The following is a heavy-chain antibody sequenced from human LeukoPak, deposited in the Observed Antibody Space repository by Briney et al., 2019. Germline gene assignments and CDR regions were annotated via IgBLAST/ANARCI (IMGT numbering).Heavy chain of an antibody. CDR2: ITDNGGST. V-gene: IGHV3-23*01. D-gene: IGHD6-19*01. Sequence: GGSLRLSCAASGFTFSSYAMNWVRQAPGKGLGWVSGITDNGGSTYYADSVKGRFTISRDNSKNTLYLQMNSLRAEDTAVYYCAKDLSGWQTFDYWGQGTLVSVTS. CDR3: AKDLSGWQTFDY. J-gene: IGHJ4*02. CDR1: GFTFSSYA.